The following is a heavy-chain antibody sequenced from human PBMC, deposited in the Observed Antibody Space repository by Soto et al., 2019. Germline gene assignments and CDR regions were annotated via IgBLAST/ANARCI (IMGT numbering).Heavy chain of an antibody. J-gene: IGHJ4*02. D-gene: IGHD3-10*01. CDR1: GFTFSSYG. Sequence: QVQLVESGGGVVQPGRSLRLSCAASGFTFSSYGMHWVRQAPGKGLEWVAVIWYDGSNKYYADSVKGRFTISRDNSKNTRYLQMNSLRAEDTAVYYCARERGYGSGSFEGIALDYWGQGTLVTVSS. V-gene: IGHV3-33*01. CDR2: IWYDGSNK. CDR3: ARERGYGSGSFEGIALDY.